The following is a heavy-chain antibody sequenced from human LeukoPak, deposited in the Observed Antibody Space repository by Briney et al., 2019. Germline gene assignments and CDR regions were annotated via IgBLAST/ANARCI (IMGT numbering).Heavy chain of an antibody. J-gene: IGHJ4*02. Sequence: AGGSLRLSCAASGFTFDDYAMHWVRQAPGKGLEWVSGISWNSGSIGYADSVKGRFTISRDNAKNSLYLQMNSLRTEDTAVYYCARDGGGARVLRYCDLLNWEPHTPPYFDYWGQGTLVTVSS. CDR1: GFTFDDYA. CDR3: ARDGGGARVLRYCDLLNWEPHTPPYFDY. CDR2: ISWNSGSI. D-gene: IGHD3-9*01. V-gene: IGHV3-9*01.